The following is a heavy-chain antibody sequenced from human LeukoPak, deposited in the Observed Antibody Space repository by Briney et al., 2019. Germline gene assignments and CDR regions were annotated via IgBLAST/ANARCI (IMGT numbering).Heavy chain of an antibody. J-gene: IGHJ4*02. D-gene: IGHD6-19*01. Sequence: GGSLRLSCAASGFSFASYDIHWVRQAPGKGLEWVTFIESDGSKEYYADSVKGRFTISRDNSRNTVYVQMKSLRPEDTAVYYCAKEGSGWYYLDYWGQGTVVTVSS. CDR2: IESDGSKE. V-gene: IGHV3-30*02. CDR1: GFSFASYD. CDR3: AKEGSGWYYLDY.